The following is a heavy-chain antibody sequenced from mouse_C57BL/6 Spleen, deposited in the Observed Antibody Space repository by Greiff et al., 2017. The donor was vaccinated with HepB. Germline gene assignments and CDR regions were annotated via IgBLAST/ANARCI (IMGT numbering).Heavy chain of an antibody. V-gene: IGHV1-54*01. J-gene: IGHJ4*01. CDR1: GYAFTNYL. CDR3: ARPYYSNYDYAMDY. CDR2: INPGSGGT. Sequence: QVQLQQSGAELVRPGTSVKVSCKASGYAFTNYLIEWVKQRPGQGLEWIGVINPGSGGTHYNEKFKGKATLTADKSSSTAYMQLSSLTSEDSAVYFCARPYYSNYDYAMDYWGQGTSVTVSS. D-gene: IGHD2-5*01.